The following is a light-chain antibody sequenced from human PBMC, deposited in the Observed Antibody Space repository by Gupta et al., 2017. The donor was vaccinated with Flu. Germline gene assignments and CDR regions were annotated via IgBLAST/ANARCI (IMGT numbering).Light chain of an antibody. CDR1: ALPNQY. V-gene: IGLV3-25*03. J-gene: IGLJ1*01. CDR2: KDT. CDR3: QSADSTSSYYV. Sequence: SYELTQPPSVSVSPGQTARITCSGDALPNQYVYWFQQKPGQAPALHIYKDTERPSGIPERFSASGSGTTVTLTISGVQAEDEADYYCQSADSTSSYYVFGTGTKVTVL.